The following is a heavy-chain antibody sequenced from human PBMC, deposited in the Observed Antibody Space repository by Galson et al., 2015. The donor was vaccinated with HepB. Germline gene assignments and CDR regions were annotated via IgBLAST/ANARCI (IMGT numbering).Heavy chain of an antibody. J-gene: IGHJ3*02. CDR2: IYSGGSR. Sequence: SLRLSCAASGFTVSNNYVSWVRQAPGKGLEWVSVIYSGGSRYYADSVKGRFTISRDNSKNTVYLQMNSLRAEDTAVYYCYQLGTFDNWGQGTMVTVSS. D-gene: IGHD2-2*01. CDR3: YQLGTFDN. V-gene: IGHV3-53*01. CDR1: GFTVSNNY.